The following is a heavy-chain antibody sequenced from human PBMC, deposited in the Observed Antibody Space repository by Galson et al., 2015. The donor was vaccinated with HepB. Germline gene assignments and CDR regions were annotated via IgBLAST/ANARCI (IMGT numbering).Heavy chain of an antibody. J-gene: IGHJ5*02. CDR1: GLTLRGYA. CDR2: ISYDGTDK. V-gene: IGHV3-30*04. D-gene: IGHD5-18*01. Sequence: SLRLSCAASGLTLRGYAMNWVRQAPGKRLEWVAVISYDGTDKQYADSVKGRFTISRDDLRNTLYLQMDSLRGEDTALYYCARIGYGFTYGNGFDPWGQGTQVTV. CDR3: ARIGYGFTYGNGFDP.